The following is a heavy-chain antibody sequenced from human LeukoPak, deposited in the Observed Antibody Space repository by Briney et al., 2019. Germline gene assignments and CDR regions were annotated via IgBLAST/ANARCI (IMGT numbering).Heavy chain of an antibody. D-gene: IGHD6-6*01. J-gene: IGHJ4*02. Sequence: GGSLRLSCAASGFTFSSYSLNWVRQAPGKGLEWVSYISSSSSTIYYADSVKGRFTISRDNAKNSLYLQMNSLRAEDTAVYYCARGIRYSSSSFPFDYWGQGTLVTVSS. V-gene: IGHV3-48*01. CDR1: GFTFSSYS. CDR3: ARGIRYSSSSFPFDY. CDR2: ISSSSSTI.